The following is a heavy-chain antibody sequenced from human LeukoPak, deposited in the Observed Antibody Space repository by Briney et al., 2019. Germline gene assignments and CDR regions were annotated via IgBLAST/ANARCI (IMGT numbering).Heavy chain of an antibody. D-gene: IGHD2-2*01. V-gene: IGHV3-33*01. CDR2: IWYDGSNK. J-gene: IGHJ4*02. Sequence: GRSLRLSCAASGFTFSSYGMHWIRQSPGRGLEWVAVIWYDGSNKYYADSVKGRFTISRDNSKNTLYLQMNSLRAEDTAVYYCARDSRYCSSTSCHYYFDYWGQGPLVTVSS. CDR3: ARDSRYCSSTSCHYYFDY. CDR1: GFTFSSYG.